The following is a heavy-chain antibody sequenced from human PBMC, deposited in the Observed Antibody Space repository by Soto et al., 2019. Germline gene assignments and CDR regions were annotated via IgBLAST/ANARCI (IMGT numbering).Heavy chain of an antibody. D-gene: IGHD7-27*01. V-gene: IGHV3-21*01. CDR1: GFTFSSYS. J-gene: IGHJ4*02. CDR2: ISSSSSYI. CDR3: ARDKWGPQYYFDY. Sequence: GGSLRLSCAASGFTFSSYSMNWVRQAPGKWLEWVSSISSSSSYIYYADSVKGRFTISRDNAKNSLYLQMNSLRAEDTAVYYCARDKWGPQYYFDYCGQGXLVTGYS.